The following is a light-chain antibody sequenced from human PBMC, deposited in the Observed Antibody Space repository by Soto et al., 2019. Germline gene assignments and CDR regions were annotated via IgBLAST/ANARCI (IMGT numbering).Light chain of an antibody. CDR2: DAS. CDR1: QSIRNY. CDR3: QQRSNWPLT. J-gene: IGKJ3*01. Sequence: EIVLTQSPATLSLSPGERATLSCRASQSIRNYLAWYQQKPGQSPRLLIYDASNRATDVPARFSGSGSGTDFTLSISSLEPEDFAVYLVQQRSNWPLTFGPGTKVDIK. V-gene: IGKV3-11*01.